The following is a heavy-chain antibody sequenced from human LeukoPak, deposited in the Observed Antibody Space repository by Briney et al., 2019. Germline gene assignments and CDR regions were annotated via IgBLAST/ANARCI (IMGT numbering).Heavy chain of an antibody. D-gene: IGHD4-23*01. CDR1: GFTFSSYE. V-gene: IGHV3-48*03. CDR2: ISSSGSTI. J-gene: IGHJ2*01. Sequence: GGSLRLSCAASGFTFSSYEMNWVRQAPGKGLEWVSYISSSGSTIYYADSVKGRFTISRDNAKNSLYLQMNSLRAEDTAVYYCARAGNYWYFDLWGRGTLVTVSS. CDR3: ARAGNYWYFDL.